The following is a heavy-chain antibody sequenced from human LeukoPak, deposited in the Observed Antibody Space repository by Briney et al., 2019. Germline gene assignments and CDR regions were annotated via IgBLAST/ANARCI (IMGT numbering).Heavy chain of an antibody. V-gene: IGHV4-38-2*02. CDR2: IYHSGSS. Sequence: SETLSLTCAVSGYSISSGYYWGWIRQPPGKGQEWIGSIYHSGSSYYNPSLKSRVTISVDTSKNQFSPKLSSVTAADTAVYYCAREKANYYDSSGYYYGNYYYGMDVWGQGTTVTVSS. CDR1: GYSISSGYY. CDR3: AREKANYYDSSGYYYGNYYYGMDV. J-gene: IGHJ6*02. D-gene: IGHD3-22*01.